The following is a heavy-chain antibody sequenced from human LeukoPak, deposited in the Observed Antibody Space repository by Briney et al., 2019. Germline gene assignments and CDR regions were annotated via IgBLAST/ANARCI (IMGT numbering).Heavy chain of an antibody. J-gene: IGHJ4*02. V-gene: IGHV4-59*01. CDR2: IYYSGST. CDR1: GFTFSSYW. D-gene: IGHD5-18*01. Sequence: GSLRLSCAASGFTFSSYWMSWIRQPPGKGLEWIGYIYYSGSTNYNPSLKSRVTISVDTSKNQFSLKLSSVTAADTAVYYCARDDTAMGSWGQGTLVTVSS. CDR3: ARDDTAMGS.